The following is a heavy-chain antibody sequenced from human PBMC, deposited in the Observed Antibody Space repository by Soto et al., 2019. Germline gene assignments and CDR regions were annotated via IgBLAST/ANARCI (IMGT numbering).Heavy chain of an antibody. D-gene: IGHD6-19*01. CDR1: GFTFSEYA. CDR3: AKDVEAVLPYYGMDV. J-gene: IGHJ6*02. V-gene: IGHV3-23*01. Sequence: EVEILESGGALVQPGGSLRLSCSVSGFTFSEYAMNWVRQAPGKGLEWISAVSGRGDGTFYADSVKGRFTISRDNFKNTVYMQMNSLTVDDTAVYYCAKDVEAVLPYYGMDVWGRGTTVTVSS. CDR2: VSGRGDGT.